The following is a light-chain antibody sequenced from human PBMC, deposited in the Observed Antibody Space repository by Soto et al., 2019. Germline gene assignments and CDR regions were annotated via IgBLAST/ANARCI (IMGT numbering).Light chain of an antibody. V-gene: IGLV1-44*01. CDR2: SHN. CDR1: SSNIGSNT. CDR3: AAWDDSLNGPV. Sequence: QPVLTQPPSASGTPGQRVTISCSGSSSNIGSNTVNWYQQLPGTAPKLLIYSHNQRPSGVPDRFSGSKSGTSASLAISGLQSEDEADYYCAAWDDSLNGPVFGGGTQLTVL. J-gene: IGLJ7*01.